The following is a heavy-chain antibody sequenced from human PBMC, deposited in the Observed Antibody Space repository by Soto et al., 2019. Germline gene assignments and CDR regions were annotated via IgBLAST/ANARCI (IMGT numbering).Heavy chain of an antibody. CDR3: ARDQSPGSCSSTSCYRGGLYYFDY. Sequence: GGSLRLSCAASGFTFSSYAMHWVRQAPGKGLEYVSAISSNGGSKYYANSVKGRFTISRDNSKNTLYLQMGSLRAEDMAVYYCARDQSPGSCSSTSCYRGGLYYFDYWGQGTLVTVSS. V-gene: IGHV3-64*01. CDR2: ISSNGGSK. D-gene: IGHD2-2*02. CDR1: GFTFSSYA. J-gene: IGHJ4*02.